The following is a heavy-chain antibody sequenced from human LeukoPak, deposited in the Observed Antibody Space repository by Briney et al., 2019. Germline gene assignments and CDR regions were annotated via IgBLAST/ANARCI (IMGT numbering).Heavy chain of an antibody. V-gene: IGHV4-59*01. CDR2: IYYSGST. CDR3: ARDIVQGGSYYYYYGMDV. Sequence: SETLSLTCTVSGGSISSYYWSWIRQPPGKGLEWIGYIYYSGSTNYNPSLKSRVIISVDTSKNQFSLKLSSVTAADTAVYYCARDIVQGGSYYYYYGMDVWGQGTTVTVSS. D-gene: IGHD1-26*01. J-gene: IGHJ6*02. CDR1: GGSISSYY.